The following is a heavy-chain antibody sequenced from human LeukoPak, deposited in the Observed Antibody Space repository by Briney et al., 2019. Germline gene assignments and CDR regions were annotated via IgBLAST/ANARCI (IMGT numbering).Heavy chain of an antibody. CDR1: GFTFSNAW. V-gene: IGHV3-15*05. J-gene: IGHJ4*02. CDR3: ILTYYYDSSGYLEDY. CDR2: IKSKTDGGTT. Sequence: GESLKISCAASGFTFSNAWMSWVRQAPGKGLEWVGRIKSKTDGGTTDYAAPVKGRFTISRDDSKNTLYLQMNSLKTEDTAVYYCILTYYYDSSGYLEDYWGQGTLVTVSS. D-gene: IGHD3-22*01.